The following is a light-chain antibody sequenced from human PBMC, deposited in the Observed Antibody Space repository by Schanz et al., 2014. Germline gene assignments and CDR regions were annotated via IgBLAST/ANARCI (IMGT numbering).Light chain of an antibody. CDR1: QSVSSN. J-gene: IGKJ1*01. CDR2: GAS. CDR3: LEDHSHPRT. Sequence: EIVMTQSPATLSVSPGERATLSCRASQSVSSNLAWYQQKPGQAPRLLIYGASTRATGIPARFSGSGSGTEFTLTISSLQPEDFAVYYCLEDHSHPRTFGPGTRVEIK. V-gene: IGKV3-15*01.